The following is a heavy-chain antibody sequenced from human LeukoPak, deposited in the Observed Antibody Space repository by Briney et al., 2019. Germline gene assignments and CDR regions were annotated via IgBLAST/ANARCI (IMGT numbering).Heavy chain of an antibody. CDR2: ISGSGGST. J-gene: IGHJ5*02. CDR3: AKERTGVSYWFGELSAPFDP. Sequence: GGSLRLSCAASGFTFSSYAMSWVRQAPGRGLEWVSAISGSGGSTYYADSVKGRFTISRDNSKNTLYLQMNSLRAEDTAVYYCAKERTGVSYWFGELSAPFDPWGQGTLVTVSS. V-gene: IGHV3-23*01. D-gene: IGHD3-10*01. CDR1: GFTFSSYA.